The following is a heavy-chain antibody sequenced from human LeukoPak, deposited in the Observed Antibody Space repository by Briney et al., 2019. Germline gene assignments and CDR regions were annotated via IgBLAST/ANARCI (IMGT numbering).Heavy chain of an antibody. J-gene: IGHJ4*02. CDR1: GFAFSGYW. D-gene: IGHD6-19*01. CDR2: INGDGYSI. Sequence: GGSLRLSCAASGFAFSGYWMHWVRQAPGKGLVWLSRINGDGYSISYADSVKGRFTISRDNAKKTLYLQMNSLRAEDTAMYYCARGEAVAGNDHWGQGALVTVSS. CDR3: ARGEAVAGNDH. V-gene: IGHV3-74*01.